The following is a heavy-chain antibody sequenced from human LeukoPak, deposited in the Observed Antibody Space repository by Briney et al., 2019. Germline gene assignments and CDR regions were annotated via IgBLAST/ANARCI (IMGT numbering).Heavy chain of an antibody. V-gene: IGHV3-43D*03. CDR1: GFTFDDYA. Sequence: PGGSLRLSCAASGFTFDDYAMHWVRQAPGKGLEWVSLISWDGGSTYYADSVKGRFTISRDNSKNSLYLQMNSLRAEDTALYYCAKGDSSGFDYWGQGTLVTVSS. D-gene: IGHD3-22*01. J-gene: IGHJ4*02. CDR2: ISWDGGST. CDR3: AKGDSSGFDY.